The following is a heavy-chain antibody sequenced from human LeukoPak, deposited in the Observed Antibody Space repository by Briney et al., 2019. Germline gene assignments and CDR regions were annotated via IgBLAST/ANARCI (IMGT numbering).Heavy chain of an antibody. V-gene: IGHV3-30*01. CDR1: GFSFSSYP. Sequence: GRSLRLSCAASGFSFSSYPMHWVRQAPGKGLEWVAVVSEDGNKIFDADFVKGRFTISRDNSKNTLYLQMNSLRGEDTAVYYCATGQRKYCSSTSCYGNEYFQHWGQGTLVTVSS. D-gene: IGHD2-2*01. J-gene: IGHJ1*01. CDR3: ATGQRKYCSSTSCYGNEYFQH. CDR2: VSEDGNKI.